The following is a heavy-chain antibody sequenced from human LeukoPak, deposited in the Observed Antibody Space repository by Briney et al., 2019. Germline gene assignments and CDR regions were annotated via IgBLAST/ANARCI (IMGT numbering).Heavy chain of an antibody. CDR3: VKSTGRFFYGADV. Sequence: GGSLRLSCSASGFTFSSYDMGWVRQDPGEGLEWVSSISGSGGNTRYADSGKGRFTISRDNAKNTLYLQMSSLRAEDTAVYYCVKSTGRFFYGADVWGRGTTVTVS. CDR1: GFTFSSYD. CDR2: ISGSGGNT. V-gene: IGHV3-23*01. D-gene: IGHD4/OR15-4a*01. J-gene: IGHJ6*02.